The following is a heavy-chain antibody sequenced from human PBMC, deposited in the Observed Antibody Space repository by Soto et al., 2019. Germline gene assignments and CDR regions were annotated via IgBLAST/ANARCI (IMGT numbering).Heavy chain of an antibody. CDR2: INTNTGNP. J-gene: IGHJ5*02. Sequence: QVQLVQSGSELKKPGASVKVSCKASGYTFTSYAMNWVRQAPGQGLEWMGWINTNTGNPTYAQGFTGRFVFSLDSSVSTAYLQICSLKAEDTAVYYCARDWVDIVANWFDPWGQGTLVTVSS. CDR1: GYTFTSYA. D-gene: IGHD5-12*01. CDR3: ARDWVDIVANWFDP. V-gene: IGHV7-4-1*01.